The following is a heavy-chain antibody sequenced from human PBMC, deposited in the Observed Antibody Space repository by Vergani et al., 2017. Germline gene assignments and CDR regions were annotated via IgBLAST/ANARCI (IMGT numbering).Heavy chain of an antibody. CDR2: INHSGST. D-gene: IGHD6-13*01. J-gene: IGHJ5*02. CDR3: ARGAMXTGYSSSWLGKGDNWFDP. Sequence: QVQLQQWGAGLLKPSETLSLTCAVYGGSFSGYYWSWIRQPPGKGLEWIGEINHSGSTNYNPSLKSRVTISVDTSKNQFSLKLSSVTAADTAVYYCARGAMXTGYSSSWLGKGDNWFDPWGQGTLVTVSS. V-gene: IGHV4-34*01. CDR1: GGSFSGYY.